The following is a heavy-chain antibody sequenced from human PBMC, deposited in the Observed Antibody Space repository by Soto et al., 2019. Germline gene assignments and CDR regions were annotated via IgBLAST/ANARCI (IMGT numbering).Heavy chain of an antibody. Sequence: GGSLRLSCAGSGFTFSNYAMSWVRQAPGKGLEWVSAISGSGVTTYYADSVKGRFTISRDNSKNTLYLQMNSLRAEDTAAYHCATAFYGSGSYSRLDSWGQGTLVTVSS. J-gene: IGHJ5*01. D-gene: IGHD3-10*01. CDR1: GFTFSNYA. V-gene: IGHV3-23*01. CDR2: ISGSGVTT. CDR3: ATAFYGSGSYSRLDS.